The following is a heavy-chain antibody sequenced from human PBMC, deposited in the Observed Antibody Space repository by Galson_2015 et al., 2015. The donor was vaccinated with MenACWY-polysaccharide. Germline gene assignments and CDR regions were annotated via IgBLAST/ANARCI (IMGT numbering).Heavy chain of an antibody. V-gene: IGHV1-8*02. CDR1: GYTFTTYD. CDR2: MNPNSGDT. D-gene: IGHD2-15*01. Sequence: SVKVSCKASGYTFTTYDINWVRQATGQGLEWVGWMNPNSGDTGYAQKSQGRVTMTRDSSISTAYMELSSLRSEDTAMYYCARTCSARSCSDFDYWGQGTLVTVSS. CDR3: ARTCSARSCSDFDY. J-gene: IGHJ4*02.